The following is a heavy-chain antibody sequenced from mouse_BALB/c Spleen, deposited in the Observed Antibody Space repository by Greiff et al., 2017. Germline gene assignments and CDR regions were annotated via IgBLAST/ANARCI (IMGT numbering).Heavy chain of an antibody. J-gene: IGHJ1*01. CDR2: ISDGGSYT. V-gene: IGHV5-4*02. CDR3: ARLSMVTTIRYFDV. D-gene: IGHD2-10*02. CDR1: GFTFSDYY. Sequence: DVMLVESGGGLVKPGGSLKLSCAASGFTFSDYYMYWVRQTPEKRLEWVATISDGGSYTYYPDSVKGRFTISRDNAKNNLYLQMSSLKSEDTAMYYCARLSMVTTIRYFDVWGAGTTVTVSS.